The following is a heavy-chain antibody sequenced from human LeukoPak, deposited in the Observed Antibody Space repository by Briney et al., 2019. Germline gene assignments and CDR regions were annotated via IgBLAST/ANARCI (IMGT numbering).Heavy chain of an antibody. CDR2: IIPIFGTA. CDR3: ADYRSLDAFDI. J-gene: IGHJ3*02. V-gene: IGHV1-69*05. CDR1: GGTFSSYA. D-gene: IGHD6-19*01. Sequence: SVKVSCKASGGTFSSYAISWVRQAPGQGLECMGRIIPIFGTANYAQKFQGRVTITTDESTSTAYVELNSLRSEDTAVYYCADYRSLDAFDIWGQGTMVTVSS.